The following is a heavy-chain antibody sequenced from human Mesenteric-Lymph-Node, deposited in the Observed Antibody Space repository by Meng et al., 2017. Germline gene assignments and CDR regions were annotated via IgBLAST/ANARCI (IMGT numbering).Heavy chain of an antibody. Sequence: QVQLVESGGGVVQPGRSLRLSCAASGFTFSSYAMHWVRQAPGKGLEWVAVISYDGSNKYYADSVKGRFTISRDNSKNTLYLQMNSLRAEDTAVYYCARDSNCFDYWGQGTLVTVSS. J-gene: IGHJ4*02. CDR2: ISYDGSNK. V-gene: IGHV3-30*01. CDR1: GFTFSSYA. CDR3: ARDSNCFDY.